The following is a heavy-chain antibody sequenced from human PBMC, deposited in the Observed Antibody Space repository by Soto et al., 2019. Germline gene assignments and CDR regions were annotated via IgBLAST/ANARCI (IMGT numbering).Heavy chain of an antibody. J-gene: IGHJ6*02. CDR3: ARVVMTTVPASFYYGLDV. D-gene: IGHD4-4*01. V-gene: IGHV1-69*18. CDR2: IIPLIGTA. CDR1: GGTFSTYG. Sequence: QVQLVQSGAEVRKPGSSVTVSCNASGGTFSTYGITWVRQAPGQGLEWMGNIIPLIGTANYAQRFRGRVTITADESTTTPYMELTSLRSEDTAVYYCARVVMTTVPASFYYGLDVWGQGTTVTVSS.